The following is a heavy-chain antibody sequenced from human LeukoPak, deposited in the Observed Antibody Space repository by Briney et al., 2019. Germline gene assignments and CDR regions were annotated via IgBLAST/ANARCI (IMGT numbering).Heavy chain of an antibody. D-gene: IGHD6-19*01. Sequence: PGGSLRLSCAASGFTFSAYSVNWVRQAPGKGLEWVSSISNTGKYIYYADSVKGRFTISRDNSKNTLYLQMNSLRAEDTAVYYCAIDSSGYYYFDYWGQGTLVTVSS. J-gene: IGHJ4*02. CDR2: ISNTGKYI. V-gene: IGHV3-21*04. CDR1: GFTFSAYS. CDR3: AIDSSGYYYFDY.